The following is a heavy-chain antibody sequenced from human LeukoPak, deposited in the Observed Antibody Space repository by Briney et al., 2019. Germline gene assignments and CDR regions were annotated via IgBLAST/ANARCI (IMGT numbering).Heavy chain of an antibody. V-gene: IGHV1-69*13. CDR1: GGTFSSYA. CDR3: ARDGGGTDYFDY. Sequence: SVKVSCKASGGTFSSYAISWVRQAPGQGLDGLGGIIPIFGTANYAQKFQGRVTITADESTSTAYMELSSLRSDDTAVYYCARDGGGTDYFDYWGQGTLVTVSS. J-gene: IGHJ4*02. CDR2: IIPIFGTA. D-gene: IGHD2-21*01.